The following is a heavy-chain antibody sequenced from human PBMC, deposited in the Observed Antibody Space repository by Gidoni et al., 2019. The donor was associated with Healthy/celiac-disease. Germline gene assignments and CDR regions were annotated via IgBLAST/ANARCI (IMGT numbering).Heavy chain of an antibody. Sequence: QVQLVESGGGVVQPGRSLRLSCAASGFTFSSYGMHWVRQAPGKGLEWVAVIWHDGNNKYYADSVKGRFTISRDNSKNTLYLQMNSLRAEDTAVYYCARDGGSGSRHVYFDYWGQGTLVTVSS. CDR3: ARDGGSGSRHVYFDY. CDR2: IWHDGNNK. CDR1: GFTFSSYG. V-gene: IGHV3-33*08. J-gene: IGHJ4*02. D-gene: IGHD3-3*01.